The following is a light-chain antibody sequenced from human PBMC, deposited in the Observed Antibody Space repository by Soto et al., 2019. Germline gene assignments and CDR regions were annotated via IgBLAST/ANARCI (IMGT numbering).Light chain of an antibody. CDR2: DAS. J-gene: IGKJ4*01. V-gene: IGKV3D-20*01. CDR1: QSLSNNY. CDR3: HQFSDSPT. Sequence: ELVLTQSPATLSLSPRERVTLSCGASQSLSNNYLAWYQQRPGLAPRLLIFDASRRATGIPDRFSGSGSGADFTLTISRLEPEDFAVYYCHQFSDSPTFGGGTKVDIK.